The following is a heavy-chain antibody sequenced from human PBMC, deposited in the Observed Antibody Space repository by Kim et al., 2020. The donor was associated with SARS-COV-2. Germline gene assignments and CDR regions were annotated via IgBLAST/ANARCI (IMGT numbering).Heavy chain of an antibody. J-gene: IGHJ6*02. CDR1: GFTFSSYA. Sequence: GGSLRLSCAASGFTFSSYAMHWVRQAPGKGLEWVAVISYDGSNKYYADSVKGRFTISRDNSKNTLYLQMNSLRAEDTAVYYCARQLTMVRGDHLNYYYYYYGMDVWGQGTTVTVSS. V-gene: IGHV3-30*04. D-gene: IGHD3-10*01. CDR2: ISYDGSNK. CDR3: ARQLTMVRGDHLNYYYYYYGMDV.